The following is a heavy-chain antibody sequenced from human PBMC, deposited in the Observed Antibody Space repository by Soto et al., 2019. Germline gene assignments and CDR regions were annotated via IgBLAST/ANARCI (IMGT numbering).Heavy chain of an antibody. CDR3: ASTGVGATSLHYYYGMDV. J-gene: IGHJ6*02. V-gene: IGHV1-69*01. D-gene: IGHD1-26*01. Sequence: SVKVSCTTSGGTFSSYAISWGRQDPGQGLEWMGGIIPIFGTANYAQKFQGRVTITADESTSTAYMELSSLRSEDTAVYYCASTGVGATSLHYYYGMDVWGQGTTVPVSS. CDR1: GGTFSSYA. CDR2: IIPIFGTA.